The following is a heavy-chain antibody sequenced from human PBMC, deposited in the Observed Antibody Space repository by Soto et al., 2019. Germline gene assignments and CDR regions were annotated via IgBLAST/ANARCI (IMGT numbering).Heavy chain of an antibody. D-gene: IGHD3-22*01. CDR1: GGSISSGGYY. CDR3: ARGLDYYDSSGYYLDY. CDR2: IYYSGST. J-gene: IGHJ4*02. Sequence: PSETLSLTCTVSGGSISSGGYYWSWIRQHPGKGLEWIGYIYYSGSTYYNPSLKSRVTISVDTSKNQFSLKLSSVTAADTAVYYCARGLDYYDSSGYYLDYWGQGTLVTVSS. V-gene: IGHV4-31*03.